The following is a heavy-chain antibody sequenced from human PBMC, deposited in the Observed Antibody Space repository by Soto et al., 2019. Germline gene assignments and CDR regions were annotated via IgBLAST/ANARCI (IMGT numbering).Heavy chain of an antibody. D-gene: IGHD2-2*01. CDR1: GFTFSSYW. V-gene: IGHV3-7*05. J-gene: IGHJ6*02. CDR3: ARGTDCTSSSCYAGIQISASPLGGMDV. CDR2: IKQDGSEK. Sequence: PGGSLRLSCAASGFTFSSYWMNWVRQAPGKGLEWVANIKQDGSEKYYVDSVKGRFTISRDNAKNSLYLQMNSLGAEDTAVYYCARGTDCTSSSCYAGIQISASPLGGMDVWGQGTAVTVSS.